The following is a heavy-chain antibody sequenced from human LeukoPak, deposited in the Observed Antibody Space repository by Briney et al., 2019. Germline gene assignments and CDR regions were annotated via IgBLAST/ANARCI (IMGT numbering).Heavy chain of an antibody. V-gene: IGHV1-18*01. D-gene: IGHD6-13*01. Sequence: ASVKVSCKASGYTFTSYGITWVRQAPGQGLEWMGWISAYNGNTNYAQKLQGRVTMTTDTSTSTAYMELRSLRSDDTAVYYCARDGYSSSWYYYYYYMDVWGKGTTVTISS. CDR2: ISAYNGNT. J-gene: IGHJ6*03. CDR1: GYTFTSYG. CDR3: ARDGYSSSWYYYYYYMDV.